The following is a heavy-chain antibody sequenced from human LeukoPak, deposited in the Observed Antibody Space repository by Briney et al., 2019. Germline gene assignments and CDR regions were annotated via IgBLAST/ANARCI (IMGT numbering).Heavy chain of an antibody. J-gene: IGHJ5*02. Sequence: ASVKVSCKASGYTFTSYDINWVRQATGQGLEWMGWMNPNSGNTGYAQKFQGRVTMTRNTSISTAYMELSSLRSEDTAVYYCARGGYYDSSGYYYGDNWFDPWGQGTLVTVSS. V-gene: IGHV1-8*01. CDR3: ARGGYYDSSGYYYGDNWFDP. D-gene: IGHD3-22*01. CDR2: MNPNSGNT. CDR1: GYTFTSYD.